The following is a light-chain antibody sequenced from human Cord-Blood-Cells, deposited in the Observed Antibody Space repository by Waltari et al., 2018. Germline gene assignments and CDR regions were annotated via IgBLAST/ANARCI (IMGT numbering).Light chain of an antibody. CDR2: GAS. J-gene: IGKJ4*01. CDR3: QQYNNWPLT. CDR1: QSVSSN. V-gene: IGKV3-15*01. Sequence: ATLSCRASQSVSSNLAWYQQKPDQAPRLLIYGASTRATGIPARFSGSRSGTEFTLTISSLQSEDFAVYYCQQYNNWPLTFGGGTKVEIK.